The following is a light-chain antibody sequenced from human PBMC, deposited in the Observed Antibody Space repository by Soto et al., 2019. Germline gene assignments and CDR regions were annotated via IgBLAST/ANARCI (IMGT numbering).Light chain of an antibody. Sequence: SVLTQSPSAXVSPGQSVTISCTGTSSDIGGYNSVSWYQQHQGKAPKVMIYDITKRPSGVPDRFSGSKSGNTASLTVSALQAEDEADYYCSSCTDRKNLVFGTVTKV. CDR3: SSCTDRKNLV. CDR1: SSDIGGYNS. CDR2: DIT. J-gene: IGLJ1*01. V-gene: IGLV2-8*01.